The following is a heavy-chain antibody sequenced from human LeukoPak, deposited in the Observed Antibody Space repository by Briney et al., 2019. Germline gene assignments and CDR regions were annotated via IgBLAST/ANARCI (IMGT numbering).Heavy chain of an antibody. CDR3: ATPRSGYYYFLDY. CDR2: IYGAGST. CDR1: GFTVSTNY. D-gene: IGHD3-22*01. V-gene: IGHV3-66*01. Sequence: GGSLRLSCAASGFTVSTNYMSWVRQAPGKGLEWVSVIYGAGSTYYADSVKGRFTISRDNSKNTLYLQMNSLRAEDTAVYYCATPRSGYYYFLDYWGQGTLVTVSP. J-gene: IGHJ4*02.